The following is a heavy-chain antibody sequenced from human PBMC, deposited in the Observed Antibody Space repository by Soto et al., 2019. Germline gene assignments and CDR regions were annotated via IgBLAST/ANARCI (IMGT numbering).Heavy chain of an antibody. Sequence: QVQLQESGPGLVKPSETLSLTCTVSGGSISSYYWSWIRQPPGKGLEWIGYIYYSGSTNYNPSLXSXVXIXVDTSKNQFSLKVSSVTAADTAVYYCARRWGTSFDFWGQGTLVTVSS. D-gene: IGHD7-27*01. J-gene: IGHJ4*02. V-gene: IGHV4-59*01. CDR2: IYYSGST. CDR1: GGSISSYY. CDR3: ARRWGTSFDF.